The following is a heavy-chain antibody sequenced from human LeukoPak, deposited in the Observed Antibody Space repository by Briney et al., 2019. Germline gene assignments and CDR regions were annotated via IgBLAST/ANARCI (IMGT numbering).Heavy chain of an antibody. CDR1: GFTFSSYW. Sequence: GGSLRLSCAASGFTFSSYWMSWARQAPGKGLEWVANIKQDGSEKYYVDSVKGRFTISRDNAKNSLYLQMNSLRAEDTAVYYCARDGYSSSWYRYDFDYWGQGTLVTVSS. CDR3: ARDGYSSSWYRYDFDY. J-gene: IGHJ4*02. D-gene: IGHD6-13*01. CDR2: IKQDGSEK. V-gene: IGHV3-7*01.